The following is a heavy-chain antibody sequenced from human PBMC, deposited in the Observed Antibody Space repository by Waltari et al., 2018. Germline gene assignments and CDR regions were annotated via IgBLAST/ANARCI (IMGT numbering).Heavy chain of an antibody. J-gene: IGHJ3*01. CDR2: IPLGTNA. V-gene: IGHV3-53*01. CDR1: WVTLDGQY. D-gene: IGHD6-19*01. CDR3: ARHVSGPTRAAFDV. Sequence: EQLVESAGGLIEPGGSLRISGGGSWVTLDGQYMCWVRQVPGKGLEWVSNIPLGTNANYAESVRGRFTISRDNSKDTLYLQMNSLRVEDTAVYFCARHVSGPTRAAFDVWGQGTMVTVSP.